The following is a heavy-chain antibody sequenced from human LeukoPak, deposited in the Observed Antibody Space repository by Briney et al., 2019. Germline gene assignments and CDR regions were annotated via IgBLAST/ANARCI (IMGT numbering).Heavy chain of an antibody. CDR2: ISSSSSYI. Sequence: GGSLRLSCAASGFTFSSYSMNWVRQAPGKGLEWVSSISSSSSYIYYADSVKGRFTISRDNAKNSLYLQMNSLRAEDTAVYYCAREYKPSGSSWWTHAFDIWGQGTMVTDSS. D-gene: IGHD6-13*01. V-gene: IGHV3-21*01. J-gene: IGHJ3*02. CDR3: AREYKPSGSSWWTHAFDI. CDR1: GFTFSSYS.